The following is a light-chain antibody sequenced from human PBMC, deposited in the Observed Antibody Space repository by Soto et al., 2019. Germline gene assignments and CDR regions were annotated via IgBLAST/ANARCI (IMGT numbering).Light chain of an antibody. CDR2: DVS. CDR1: SSDVGAYNS. V-gene: IGLV2-14*01. CDR3: RSYADNNAYV. J-gene: IGLJ1*01. Sequence: QHVLTQPASVSGSPGQSITISCTGTSSDVGAYNSVAWYQHNPGKAPKPMIYDVSNRPSGVSSRFSGSKSGNTASLNVSGLQAEDEADYYCRSYADNNAYVFGTGTKVTVL.